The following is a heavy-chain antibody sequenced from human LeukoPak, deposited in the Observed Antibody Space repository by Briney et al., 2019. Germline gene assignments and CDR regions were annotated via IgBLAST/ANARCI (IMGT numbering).Heavy chain of an antibody. J-gene: IGHJ3*02. CDR1: GYTFTYRY. Sequence: SVKVSCKASGYTFTYRYLHWVRQAPGQALEWMGWITPFNGNTNYAQKFQDRVTITRDRSMSTAYMELSSLRSEDTAMYYCATPSGSSDAFDIWGQGTMVTVSS. CDR2: ITPFNGNT. D-gene: IGHD1-26*01. V-gene: IGHV1-45*02. CDR3: ATPSGSSDAFDI.